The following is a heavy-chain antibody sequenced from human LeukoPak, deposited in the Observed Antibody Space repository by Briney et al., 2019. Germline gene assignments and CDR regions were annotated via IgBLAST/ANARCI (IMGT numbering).Heavy chain of an antibody. CDR2: ISYDGSNK. D-gene: IGHD7-27*01. Sequence: HPGGSLRLSCAASGFTFSSYAMHWVRQAPGKGLEWVAVISYDGSNKYYADSVKGRFTISRDNSKNTLYLQMNSLRAEDTAVYYCAREGLTGTVFDYWGQGTLVTVSS. J-gene: IGHJ4*02. CDR3: AREGLTGTVFDY. V-gene: IGHV3-30-3*01. CDR1: GFTFSSYA.